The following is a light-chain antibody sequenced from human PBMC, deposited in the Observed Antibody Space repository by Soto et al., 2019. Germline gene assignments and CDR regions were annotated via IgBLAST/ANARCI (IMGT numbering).Light chain of an antibody. CDR3: QQSDTTPWT. V-gene: IGKV1-39*01. CDR2: EAS. CDR1: RTITMY. Sequence: DVPVTQSPSSLSASVGDRVTITCRASRTITMYLNWYQQKPGKAPKLLIYEASSLQSGVPSRFSGSGSGTDFTLTISSLQPEDFATYYCQQSDTTPWTFGQGTKVDIK. J-gene: IGKJ1*01.